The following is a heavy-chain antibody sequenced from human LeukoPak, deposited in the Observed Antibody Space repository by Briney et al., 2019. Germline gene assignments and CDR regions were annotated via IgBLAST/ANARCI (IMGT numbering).Heavy chain of an antibody. CDR2: ISSSGSTI. CDR1: GFTFSDYY. D-gene: IGHD4-17*01. V-gene: IGHV3-11*04. Sequence: PGGSLRLSCVASGFTFSDYYMSWIRQAPGKGLEWVSYISSSGSTIYYADSVKGRFTISRDNAKNSLYLQMNSLRAEDTAVYYCARALIVYDYGDYGDYWGQGTLVTVSS. J-gene: IGHJ4*02. CDR3: ARALIVYDYGDYGDY.